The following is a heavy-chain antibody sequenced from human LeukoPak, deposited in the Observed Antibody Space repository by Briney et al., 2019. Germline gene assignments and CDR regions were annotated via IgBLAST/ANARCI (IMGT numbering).Heavy chain of an antibody. CDR2: IYYSGST. CDR3: ARERGAGPFDY. J-gene: IGHJ4*02. CDR1: GGSISSYY. D-gene: IGHD6-19*01. V-gene: IGHV4-59*01. Sequence: PSETLSLTCTVSGGSISSYYWSWIRQPPGKGLEWIGYIYYSGSTNYNPSLKSRVTISVDTSKNQFSLKLSSVTAADTAVYYCARERGAGPFDYWGQGTLVTASS.